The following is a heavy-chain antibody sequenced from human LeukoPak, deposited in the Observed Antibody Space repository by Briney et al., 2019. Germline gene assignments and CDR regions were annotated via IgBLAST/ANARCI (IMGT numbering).Heavy chain of an antibody. CDR2: IYTSGST. J-gene: IGHJ4*02. D-gene: IGHD1-7*01. CDR1: DGSVSSYY. CDR3: ARDRNWNLDYFDY. V-gene: IGHV4-4*07. Sequence: TSETLSLTCTVSDGSVSSYYWSWIRQPAGKGLEWIGRIYTSGSTNYNPSLKSRVTISVDTSKNQFSLKLSFVTAADTAVYYCARDRNWNLDYFDYWGQGTLVTVSS.